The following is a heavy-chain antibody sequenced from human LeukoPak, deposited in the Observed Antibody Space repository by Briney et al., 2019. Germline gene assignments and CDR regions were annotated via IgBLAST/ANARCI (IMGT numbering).Heavy chain of an antibody. CDR3: ARDWDCSSTSCYTEEGWFDP. D-gene: IGHD2-2*02. V-gene: IGHV3-33*01. Sequence: GRSLRLSCAASGFTFSSYGMHWVRQAPGKGLEWVAVIWYDGSNKYYADSVKGRFTISRDNSKNTLYLQMNSLRSDDTAVYYCARDWDCSSTSCYTEEGWFDPWGQGTLVTVSS. CDR1: GFTFSSYG. J-gene: IGHJ5*02. CDR2: IWYDGSNK.